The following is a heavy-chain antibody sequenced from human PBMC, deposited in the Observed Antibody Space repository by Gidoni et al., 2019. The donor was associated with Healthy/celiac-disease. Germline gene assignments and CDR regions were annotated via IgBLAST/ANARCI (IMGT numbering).Heavy chain of an antibody. Sequence: QVQLVESGGGVVQPGRSLRLSCAASGFTFSSYGMHWVRKAPGKGLERVAVIWYDGSNKYYADSVKGRFTISRDNSKNTLDLQMNSLRAEDTAVYYCAREGPTETGDYWGQGTLVTVSS. J-gene: IGHJ4*02. CDR3: AREGPTETGDY. V-gene: IGHV3-33*01. CDR2: IWYDGSNK. CDR1: GFTFSSYG.